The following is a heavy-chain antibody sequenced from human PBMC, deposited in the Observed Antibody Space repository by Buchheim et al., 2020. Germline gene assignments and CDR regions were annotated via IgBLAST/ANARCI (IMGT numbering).Heavy chain of an antibody. J-gene: IGHJ6*02. V-gene: IGHV3-7*01. CDR3: ARRQGFGVVTEAYYYGMDV. CDR2: IKQDGSEK. Sequence: EVQLVESGGGLVQPGGSPRLSCEASGFSLSNYWMSWVRQAPGRGLEWVANIKQDGSEKNYVDSVKGRFTISRDNAKNSLYLQMNSLRAEDTAVYYCARRQGFGVVTEAYYYGMDVWGQGTT. D-gene: IGHD3-3*01. CDR1: GFSLSNYW.